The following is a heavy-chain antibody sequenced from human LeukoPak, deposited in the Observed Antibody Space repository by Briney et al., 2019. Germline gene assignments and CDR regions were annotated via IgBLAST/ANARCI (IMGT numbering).Heavy chain of an antibody. Sequence: GASVEVSCKASGYTFTGYYMHWVRQAPGQGLEWMGWINPNSGGTNYAQKFQGRVTMTRDTSISTAYMELSRLRSDDTAVYYCARGVLTYYYGSGSRHFDYWGQGTLVTVSS. J-gene: IGHJ4*02. CDR3: ARGVLTYYYGSGSRHFDY. CDR1: GYTFTGYY. V-gene: IGHV1-2*02. D-gene: IGHD3-10*01. CDR2: INPNSGGT.